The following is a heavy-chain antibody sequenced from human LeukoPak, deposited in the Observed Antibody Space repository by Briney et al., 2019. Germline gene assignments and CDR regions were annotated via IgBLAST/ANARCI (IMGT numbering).Heavy chain of an antibody. CDR1: GFTLSSYA. D-gene: IGHD2-8*01. Sequence: GGSLRLSCAASGFTLSSYAMSWVRQGPGKGLEWVSAISGSGGSTYYADSVKGRFTISRDNSKNTLYLQMNSLRAEDTAVYYCAKDRRGSFIVLMVYAIPNWFDPWGQGTLVTVSS. CDR3: AKDRRGSFIVLMVYAIPNWFDP. V-gene: IGHV3-23*01. J-gene: IGHJ5*02. CDR2: ISGSGGST.